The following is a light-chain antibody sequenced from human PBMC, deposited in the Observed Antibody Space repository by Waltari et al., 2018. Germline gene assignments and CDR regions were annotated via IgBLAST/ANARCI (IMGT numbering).Light chain of an antibody. V-gene: IGKV1-5*03. CDR1: ENVSKW. J-gene: IGKJ2*01. Sequence: DIQMTQSPSTLSASVGDRVTITCRASENVSKWLAWYQQKPGKAPKLLVYKASTLRSGVPSRFSGSGSGTEFSLTISSLQPDDFVTYYCQQSYTYSYTFGQGTKLEIK. CDR3: QQSYTYSYT. CDR2: KAS.